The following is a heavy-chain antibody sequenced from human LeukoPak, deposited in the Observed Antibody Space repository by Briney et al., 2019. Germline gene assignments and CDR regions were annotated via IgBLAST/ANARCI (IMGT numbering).Heavy chain of an antibody. V-gene: IGHV4-31*03. Sequence: SETLSLTCTVSGGSISSGGYYWSWIRQHPGKGLEWIGYIYNSGNTYYNPSLKSRVTISVDTSKDQFSLKLSSVTAADTAVYYCARVPYCSGGSCYPADYWGQGTLVTVSS. J-gene: IGHJ4*02. CDR2: IYNSGNT. CDR3: ARVPYCSGGSCYPADY. CDR1: GGSISSGGYY. D-gene: IGHD2-15*01.